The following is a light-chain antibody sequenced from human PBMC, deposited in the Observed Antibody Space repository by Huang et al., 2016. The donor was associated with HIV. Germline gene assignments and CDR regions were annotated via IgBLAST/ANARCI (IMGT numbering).Light chain of an antibody. J-gene: IGKJ1*01. Sequence: EIVMTQSPATLSVSPGERATLSCRASQTVSNNLAWYQQTPGQAPRLLIHGASTSATGIPARFSGSGSGTEFTLTSSSLQSEDFGGYYCQQYHNWPPWTFGQGTKVEVK. CDR2: GAS. CDR3: QQYHNWPPWT. V-gene: IGKV3-15*01. CDR1: QTVSNN.